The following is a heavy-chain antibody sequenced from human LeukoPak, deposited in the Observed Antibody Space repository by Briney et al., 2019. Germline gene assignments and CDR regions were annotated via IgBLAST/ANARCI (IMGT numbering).Heavy chain of an antibody. CDR3: AKDTTCSSTSCLAYYYYGMDV. CDR1: GFTFSSYG. J-gene: IGHJ6*04. D-gene: IGHD2-2*01. Sequence: PGRSLRLSCAASGFTFSSYGTHWVRQAPGKGLEWVAVISYDGSNKYYADSVKGRFTISRDNSKNTLYLQMNSLRAEDTAVYYCAKDTTCSSTSCLAYYYYGMDVWGKGTTVTVSS. CDR2: ISYDGSNK. V-gene: IGHV3-30*18.